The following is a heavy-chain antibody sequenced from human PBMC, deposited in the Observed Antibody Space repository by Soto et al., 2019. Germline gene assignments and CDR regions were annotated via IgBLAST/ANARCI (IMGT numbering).Heavy chain of an antibody. CDR2: IYATGTT. V-gene: IGHV4-4*07. CDR1: GASISGFY. CDR3: VRDGTKTLRDWFDP. D-gene: IGHD1-1*01. Sequence: PSETLSLTCTVSGASISGFYWSWIRKSAGKGLEWIGRIYATGTTDYNPSLKSRVMMSVDTSKKQFSLKLRSVTAADTAVYYCVRDGTKTLRDWFDPWGQGISVTVS. J-gene: IGHJ5*02.